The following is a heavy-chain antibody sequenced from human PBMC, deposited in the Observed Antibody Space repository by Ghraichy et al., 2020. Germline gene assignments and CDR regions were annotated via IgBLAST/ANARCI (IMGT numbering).Heavy chain of an antibody. J-gene: IGHJ4*02. CDR3: ARGLGVGSNSWYYHY. CDR1: GGSINNHY. D-gene: IGHD1-26*01. CDR2: IFTSGST. Sequence: SETLSLTCTVSGGSINNHYWNWIRQPAAKGLEWIGRIFTSGSTNYNPSLKSRVTMSVDTSKNQISLKLTSVTAADTAVYYCARGLGVGSNSWYYHYWGQGTLVTVSS. V-gene: IGHV4-4*07.